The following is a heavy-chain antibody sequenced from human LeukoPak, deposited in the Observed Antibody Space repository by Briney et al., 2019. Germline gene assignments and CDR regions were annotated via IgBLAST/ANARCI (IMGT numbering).Heavy chain of an antibody. D-gene: IGHD2-2*01. Sequence: SETLSLTCTVSGGSISSYYWSWIRQPAGKGLEWIGRIYSSGSTNYNPSLKSRVTMSVDTSKNQFTLKLSSVTAADTAVYYCARGQYHLLYWYFDLWGRGTLVTVSS. V-gene: IGHV4-4*07. CDR3: ARGQYHLLYWYFDL. CDR1: GGSISSYY. CDR2: IYSSGST. J-gene: IGHJ2*01.